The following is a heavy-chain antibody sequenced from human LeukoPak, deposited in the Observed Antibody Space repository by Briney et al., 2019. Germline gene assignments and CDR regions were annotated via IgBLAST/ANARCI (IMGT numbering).Heavy chain of an antibody. V-gene: IGHV3-21*04. CDR2: ISSSSSYI. D-gene: IGHD6-13*01. CDR3: AKEAEITAGLDY. CDR1: GFTFSTYT. J-gene: IGHJ4*02. Sequence: GGSLRLSCAASGFTFSTYTMNWVRQAPGKGLEWVSSISSSSSYIYYADSVKGRFTISRDNSKNSLYLQMNSLRIEDTALYYCAKEAEITAGLDYWGQGTLVTVSS.